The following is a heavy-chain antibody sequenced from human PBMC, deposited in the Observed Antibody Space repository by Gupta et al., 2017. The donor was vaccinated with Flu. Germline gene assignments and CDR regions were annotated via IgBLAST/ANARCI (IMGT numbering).Heavy chain of an antibody. D-gene: IGHD4-17*01. CDR3: ARGDGDSRKPIDY. CDR2: ISSSSSYI. CDR1: GFTFSSYS. V-gene: IGHV3-21*01. J-gene: IGHJ4*02. Sequence: EVQLVESGGGLVKPGGSLRLSCAASGFTFSSYSMNWVRQAPGKGLEWVSSISSSSSYIYYADSVKGRFTISRDNAKNSLYLQMNSLRAEDTAVYYCARGDGDSRKPIDYWGQGTLVTVSS.